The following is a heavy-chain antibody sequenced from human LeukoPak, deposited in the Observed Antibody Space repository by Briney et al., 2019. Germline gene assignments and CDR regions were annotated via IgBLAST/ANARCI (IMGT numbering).Heavy chain of an antibody. J-gene: IGHJ4*01. V-gene: IGHV1-24*01. CDR1: GYTLTELS. CDR3: ATXXSGXXXXXX. Sequence: ASVKVSCKXSGYTLTELSMHWVRQAPGKGLEWMGGFDPEDGETIYAQKFQGRVTMTEDTSTDTAYMEQSSLRSEDTAVYYCATXXSGXXXXXXXXXXTLVTVSS. CDR2: FDPEDGET. D-gene: IGHD1-26*01.